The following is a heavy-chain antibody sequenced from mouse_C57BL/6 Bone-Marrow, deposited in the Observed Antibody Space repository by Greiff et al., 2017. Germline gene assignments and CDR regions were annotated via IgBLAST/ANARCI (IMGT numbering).Heavy chain of an antibody. Sequence: VQLVESGAELVRPGTSVKMSCKASGYTFTNYWIGWAKQRPGHGLEWIGDIYPGGGYTNYNEKFKGKATLTADKSSSTAYMQFSSLTSEDSAIYYCARGANWAFDYWGQGTTLTVSS. CDR2: IYPGGGYT. V-gene: IGHV1-63*01. CDR3: ARGANWAFDY. J-gene: IGHJ2*01. CDR1: GYTFTNYW. D-gene: IGHD4-1*01.